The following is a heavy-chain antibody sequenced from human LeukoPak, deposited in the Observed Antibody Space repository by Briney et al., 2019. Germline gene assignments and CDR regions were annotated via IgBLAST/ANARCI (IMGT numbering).Heavy chain of an antibody. J-gene: IGHJ4*02. CDR1: GGSFSGYY. CDR2: TNHSGST. Sequence: SETLSLTCAVYGGSFSGYYWSWIRQPPGKGLEWIGETNHSGSTNYNPSLKSRVTISVDTSKNQFSLKLSSVTAADTAVYYCARGYSSSSLAFDYWGQGTLVTVSS. D-gene: IGHD6-6*01. V-gene: IGHV4-34*01. CDR3: ARGYSSSSLAFDY.